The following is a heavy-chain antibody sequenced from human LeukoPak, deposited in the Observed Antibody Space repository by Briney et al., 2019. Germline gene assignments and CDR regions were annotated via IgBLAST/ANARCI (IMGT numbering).Heavy chain of an antibody. CDR2: IKSKTDGATT. Sequence: PGGSLRLSCVVSGFSFSNAWMTWVRQAPGKGLEWIGRIKSKTDGATTDYAEPVKGRFTISRDDSKNMLYLQMNGLKTEDTAIYYCTTDNIVINVWGQGTTVTVSS. D-gene: IGHD2/OR15-2a*01. CDR3: TTDNIVINV. CDR1: GFSFSNAW. V-gene: IGHV3-15*01. J-gene: IGHJ6*02.